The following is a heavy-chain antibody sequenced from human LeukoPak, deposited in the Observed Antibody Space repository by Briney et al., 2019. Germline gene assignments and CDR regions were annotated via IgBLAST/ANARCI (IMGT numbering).Heavy chain of an antibody. V-gene: IGHV1-18*01. D-gene: IGHD1-20*01. CDR1: GYTFTSYG. J-gene: IGHJ3*02. Sequence: GASVKVSCKASGYTFTSYGMSWVRQAPGQGLEWMGWISAYNGNTNYAQKLQGRVTMTTDTSTSTAYMELRSLRSDDTAVYYCARPYNWNDVGAFDIWGQGTMVTVSS. CDR2: ISAYNGNT. CDR3: ARPYNWNDVGAFDI.